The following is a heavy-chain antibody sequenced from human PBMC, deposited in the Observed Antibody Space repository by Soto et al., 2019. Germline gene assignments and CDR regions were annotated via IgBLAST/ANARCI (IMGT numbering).Heavy chain of an antibody. V-gene: IGHV1-18*01. CDR3: ARGTSGSGPGGFLEWLGPHYYYYYGMDV. CDR1: GYTFTSYG. J-gene: IGHJ6*02. CDR2: ISAYNGNT. D-gene: IGHD3-3*01. Sequence: ASVKVSCKASGYTFTSYGISWVRQAPGQGLEWMGWISAYNGNTNYAQKLQGRVTMTTDTSTSTAYMELRSLRSDDTAVYYCARGTSGSGPGGFLEWLGPHYYYYYGMDVWGQGTTVTVSS.